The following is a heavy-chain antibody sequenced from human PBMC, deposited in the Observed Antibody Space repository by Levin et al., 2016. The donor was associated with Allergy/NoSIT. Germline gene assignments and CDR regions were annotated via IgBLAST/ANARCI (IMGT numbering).Heavy chain of an antibody. CDR3: ARGPTDYGGNSGVGNYYYYGMDV. V-gene: IGHV1-69*06. Sequence: WVRQAPGQGLEWMGGIIPIFGTANYAQKFQGRVTITADKSTSTAYMELSSLRSEDTAVYYCARGPTDYGGNSGVGNYYYYGMDVWGQGTTVTVSS. CDR2: IIPIFGTA. J-gene: IGHJ6*02. D-gene: IGHD4-23*01.